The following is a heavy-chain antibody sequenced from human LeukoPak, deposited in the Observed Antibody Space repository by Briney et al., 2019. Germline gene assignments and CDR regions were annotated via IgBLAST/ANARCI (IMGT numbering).Heavy chain of an antibody. CDR1: GFTFSSYA. CDR2: ISGSGGDT. J-gene: IGHJ4*02. V-gene: IGHV3-23*01. CDR3: AKDPWGSRGYFDY. D-gene: IGHD7-27*01. Sequence: GRSLRLSCAASGFTFSSYAMMWVRQAPGKGLEWVSAISGSGGDTYYADSVKGRFTIFRDNSKNTVYLRMNSLRAEDTAVYYCAKDPWGSRGYFDYWGQGTLVTVSS.